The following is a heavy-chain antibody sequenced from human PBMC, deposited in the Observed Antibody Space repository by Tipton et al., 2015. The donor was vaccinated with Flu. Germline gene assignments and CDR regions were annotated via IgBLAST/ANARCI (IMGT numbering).Heavy chain of an antibody. Sequence: LRLSCSVSGDSIGSPYYWGWIRQPPGKGLEWIGNIYYSGSPNYDPSLKSRVTISVDMSKNQFSLKLTSVTSADTAVYYCARRLVGIFGEVEGCHGMDVWGEGTTVSVYS. CDR2: IYYSGSP. D-gene: IGHD3-3*01. V-gene: IGHV4-61*05. CDR3: ARRLVGIFGEVEGCHGMDV. J-gene: IGHJ6*04. CDR1: GDSIGSPYY.